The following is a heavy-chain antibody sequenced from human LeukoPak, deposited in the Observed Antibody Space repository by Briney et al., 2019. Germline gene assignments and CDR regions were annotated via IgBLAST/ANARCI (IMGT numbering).Heavy chain of an antibody. CDR1: GGSISSYY. V-gene: IGHV4-59*01. D-gene: IGHD6-19*01. CDR2: IHYSGST. J-gene: IGHJ6*03. CDR3: ATRNPGIAVAGDYYYYYMDV. Sequence: SETLSLTCTVSGGSISSYYWSWIRQPPGKGLEWIGYIHYSGSTYYNPSLTSRVTISVDTSKNQFSLRLSSVTAADTAVYYCATRNPGIAVAGDYYYYYMDVWGKGTTVTVSS.